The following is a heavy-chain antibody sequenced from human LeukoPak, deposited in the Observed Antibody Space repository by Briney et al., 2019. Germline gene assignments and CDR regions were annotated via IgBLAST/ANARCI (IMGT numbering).Heavy chain of an antibody. J-gene: IGHJ6*03. Sequence: SETLSLTCTVSGGSISSYYWSWIRQPPGKGLEWIGYIYYSGSTNYNPSLKSRVTISVDTSKNQFSLKLSSVTAADTAGYYCARNGDDSSGDYYYYMDVWGKGTTVTVSS. CDR1: GGSISSYY. CDR2: IYYSGST. V-gene: IGHV4-59*08. D-gene: IGHD3-22*01. CDR3: ARNGDDSSGDYYYYMDV.